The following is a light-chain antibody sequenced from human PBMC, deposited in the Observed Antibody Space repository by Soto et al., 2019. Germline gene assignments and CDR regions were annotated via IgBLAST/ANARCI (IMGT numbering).Light chain of an antibody. CDR1: QDISTW. CDR3: QQADSLPLVT. V-gene: IGKV1-12*01. Sequence: DIQMTQSPSSVSASVGDRVTITCRASQDISTWLAWCQQKPGKAPKLLIYAASSLFSGVPSRFSGSGSGTDFTLTISSLQPEDFATYYCQQADSLPLVTFGQGTRLDLK. J-gene: IGKJ5*01. CDR2: AAS.